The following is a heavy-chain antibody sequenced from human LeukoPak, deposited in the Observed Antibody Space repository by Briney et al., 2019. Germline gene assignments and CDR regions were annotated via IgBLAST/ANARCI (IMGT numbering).Heavy chain of an antibody. V-gene: IGHV1-18*01. CDR1: GYTFTSYG. J-gene: IGHJ6*02. CDR2: ISAYNGNT. CDR3: ARWRDLVVVPGLLRTSYGMDV. D-gene: IGHD2-2*01. Sequence: ASVKVSCKASGYTFTSYGISWVRQAPGQGLEWMGWISAYNGNTNYAQKLQGRVTMTTDTSTSTAYMDLRRLRSDDTAVYYCARWRDLVVVPGLLRTSYGMDVWAQGTTVTVSS.